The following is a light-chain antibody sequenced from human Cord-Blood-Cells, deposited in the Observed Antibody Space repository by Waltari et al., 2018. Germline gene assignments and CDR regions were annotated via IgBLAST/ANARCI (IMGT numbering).Light chain of an antibody. Sequence: DIVMTQSPDSLAVSLGERATINCKSSKSVLYSSNNKNYLAWYQQKPGQPPKLLIYWASTRESGVPDRFSGSGSGTDFTLTISSLQAEDVAGYYCQQYYSTPPTFGQGTKLEIK. CDR3: QQYYSTPPT. V-gene: IGKV4-1*01. CDR2: WAS. CDR1: KSVLYSSNNKNY. J-gene: IGKJ2*01.